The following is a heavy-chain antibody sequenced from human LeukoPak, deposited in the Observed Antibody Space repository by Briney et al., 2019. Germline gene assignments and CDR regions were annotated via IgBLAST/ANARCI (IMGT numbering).Heavy chain of an antibody. CDR2: ISAYNGNT. J-gene: IGHJ5*02. CDR3: ARDRWTVDYGDYGCWFDP. D-gene: IGHD4-17*01. Sequence: GASVKVSCKASGYTFTSCGISWVRQAPGRGLEWMGWISAYNGNTNYAQKLQGRVTMTTDTSTSTAYMELRSLRSDDTAVYYCARDRWTVDYGDYGCWFDPWGQGTLVTVSS. CDR1: GYTFTSCG. V-gene: IGHV1-18*01.